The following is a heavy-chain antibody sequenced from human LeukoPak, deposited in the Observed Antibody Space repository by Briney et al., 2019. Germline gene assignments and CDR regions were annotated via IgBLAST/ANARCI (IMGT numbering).Heavy chain of an antibody. D-gene: IGHD2-21*01. CDR2: IYHSGST. Sequence: SETLSLTCAVSGGSISSGGYSWSWIRQPPGKGLEWIGYIYHSGSTYYNPSLKSRVTISVDRSKNQFSLKLSSVTAADTAVYYCARGERMLFYFDYWGQGTLVTVSS. CDR3: ARGERMLFYFDY. CDR1: GGSISSGGYS. V-gene: IGHV4-30-2*01. J-gene: IGHJ4*02.